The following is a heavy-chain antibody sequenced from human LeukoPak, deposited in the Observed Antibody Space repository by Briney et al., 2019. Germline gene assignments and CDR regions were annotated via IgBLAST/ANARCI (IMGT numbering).Heavy chain of an antibody. D-gene: IGHD2-21*02. CDR3: ARVVVTAIRAFDI. J-gene: IGHJ3*02. V-gene: IGHV4-39*07. CDR1: GGSISSSSYY. CDR2: IYYSGST. Sequence: SETLSLTCTVSGGSISSSSYYWGWIRQPPGKGLEWIGSIYYSGSTYYNPSLKSRVTISVDTSKNQFSLKLSSVTAADTAVYYRARVVVTAIRAFDIWGQGTMATVSS.